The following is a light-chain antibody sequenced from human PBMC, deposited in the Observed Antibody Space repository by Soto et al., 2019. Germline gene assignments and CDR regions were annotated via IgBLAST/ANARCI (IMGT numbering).Light chain of an antibody. Sequence: DIQMTQSPSPLSASVGDRVTITCQASQDISNYLNWYQQKPGKAPKLLIYDASNLETGVPSRFSGSGSGTYFTFTSSSLQPEDIATYYCQQYDNLPLTFGGGTKVEIK. CDR1: QDISNY. CDR3: QQYDNLPLT. V-gene: IGKV1-33*01. J-gene: IGKJ4*01. CDR2: DAS.